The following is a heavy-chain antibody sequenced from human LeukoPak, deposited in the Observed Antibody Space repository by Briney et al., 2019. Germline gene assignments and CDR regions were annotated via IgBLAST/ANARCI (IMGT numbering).Heavy chain of an antibody. J-gene: IGHJ4*02. V-gene: IGHV5-51*07. CDR3: ARVIHLGELSLYDY. CDR1: GYNFNSYW. CDR2: IYPGDSDT. Sequence: GASLQISCKGSGYNFNSYWIGWVHQLPGKGKEWMGIIYPGDSDTRYSPCFQGHVTISDDKNISTAYLQWSSLKASDTAMYYCARVIHLGELSLYDYWGQGTLVTVSS. D-gene: IGHD3-16*02.